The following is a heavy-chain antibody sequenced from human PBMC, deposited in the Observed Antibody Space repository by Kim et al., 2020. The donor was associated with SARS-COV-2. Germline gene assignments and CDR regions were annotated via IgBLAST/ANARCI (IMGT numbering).Heavy chain of an antibody. CDR3: ARGRGLRLPDY. D-gene: IGHD2-15*01. Sequence: GGSLRLSCAASGFTFSSYGMHWVRQAPGKGLEWVAVIWYDGSNKYYADSVKGRFTISRDNSKNTLYLQMNSLRAEDTAVYYCARGRGLRLPDYWGQGTLVTVSS. CDR1: GFTFSSYG. CDR2: IWYDGSNK. V-gene: IGHV3-33*01. J-gene: IGHJ4*02.